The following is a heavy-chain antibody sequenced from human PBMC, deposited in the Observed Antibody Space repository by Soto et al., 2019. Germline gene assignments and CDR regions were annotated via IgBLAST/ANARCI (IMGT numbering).Heavy chain of an antibody. CDR3: AKDRGAGAATRYDWFDP. V-gene: IGHV3-23*01. Sequence: EVQLLESGGGLVQPGGSLRLSCAASGFTFSSYAMSWVRQAPGKGLEWVSAISGSGGSTYYADSVKGRFTISRDNSKNTLYLQMNSLRAEDTAVYYCAKDRGAGAATRYDWFDPWGQRTLVTVSS. J-gene: IGHJ5*02. CDR2: ISGSGGST. D-gene: IGHD2-15*01. CDR1: GFTFSSYA.